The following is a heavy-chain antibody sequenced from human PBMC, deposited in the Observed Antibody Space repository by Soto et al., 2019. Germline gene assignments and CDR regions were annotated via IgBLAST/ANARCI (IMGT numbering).Heavy chain of an antibody. CDR1: GYTFTSYY. J-gene: IGHJ4*02. CDR3: GRDNYDYIWGHRDYFDY. D-gene: IGHD3-16*01. V-gene: IGHV1-46*01. CDR2: INPSGGST. Sequence: ASVKVSCKASGYTFTSYYMHWVRQAPGQGLEWMGIINPSGGSTSYAQKFQGRVTISRDNAKNSLYLQMNSLRAEDTAVYYCGRDNYDYIWGHRDYFDYWGQGTLVTVSS.